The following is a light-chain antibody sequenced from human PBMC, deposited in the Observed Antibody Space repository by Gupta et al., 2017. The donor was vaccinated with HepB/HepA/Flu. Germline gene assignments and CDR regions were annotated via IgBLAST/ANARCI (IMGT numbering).Light chain of an antibody. CDR1: QGISRW. Sequence: IQMILSPSSVSAVVTDRVTIRCRASQGISRWLAWYQQKPGEAPKLLIYAASSVESGVPSRFSGSGSRTDFTLTISSRQPEDFATYYCQQGNSFPLTFGRGTKVEIK. CDR2: AAS. J-gene: IGKJ4*01. CDR3: QQGNSFPLT. V-gene: IGKV1D-12*01.